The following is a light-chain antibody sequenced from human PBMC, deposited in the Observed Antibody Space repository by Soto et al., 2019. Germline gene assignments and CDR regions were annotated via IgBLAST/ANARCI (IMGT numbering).Light chain of an antibody. CDR3: CSYAGRYTYV. Sequence: QSVLTQPASVSGSPGQSITIPCTGTSSDVGGYNYVSWYQQHPGKAPKLMIYDVSKRPSGVPDRFSGSKSGNTASLTISGLQAEDEADYYCCSYAGRYTYVFGTGTKVTVL. CDR2: DVS. J-gene: IGLJ1*01. V-gene: IGLV2-11*01. CDR1: SSDVGGYNY.